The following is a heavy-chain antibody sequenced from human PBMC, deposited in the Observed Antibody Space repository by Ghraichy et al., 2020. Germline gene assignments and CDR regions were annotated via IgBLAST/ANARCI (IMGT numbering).Heavy chain of an antibody. V-gene: IGHV4-30-4*01. CDR2: ISYSGNT. Sequence: SETLSLTCTVSGDSISGGDYYWSWIRQPPGKGLEYIGCISYSGNTFFYPSLRSRLSISVDTSKNQFSLKLTSVTAADTAVYYCARTRGRVPHRGRFDYWGQGTLVTVSS. J-gene: IGHJ4*02. CDR3: ARTRGRVPHRGRFDY. CDR1: GDSISGGDYY. D-gene: IGHD3-16*01.